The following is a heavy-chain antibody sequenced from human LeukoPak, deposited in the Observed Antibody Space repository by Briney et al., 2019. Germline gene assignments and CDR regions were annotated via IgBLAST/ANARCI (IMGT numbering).Heavy chain of an antibody. Sequence: PSETLSLTCTVSGDSISTYYWSWIRLPAGKGLEWIGRFHISGTTNYNPSLKSRVSLSIGTSKNQFSLKLSSVTAADMAVYYCAKVSSHYDAFDIWGQGTEVTVSS. J-gene: IGHJ3*02. CDR2: FHISGTT. CDR1: GDSISTYY. CDR3: AKVSSHYDAFDI. V-gene: IGHV4-4*07.